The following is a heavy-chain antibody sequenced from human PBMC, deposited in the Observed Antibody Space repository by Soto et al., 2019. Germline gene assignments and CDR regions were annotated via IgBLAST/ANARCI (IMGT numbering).Heavy chain of an antibody. Sequence: TSETLSRTCTVSGGYISRYYWSWIRQPPGKGLEWSGYIYNSGSTSYNPSLKSRVTISVDMSKNQFSLKLSSVTAADTAVYYCARLYSSSSGKNFDYWGQGTLVTVSS. CDR2: IYNSGST. D-gene: IGHD6-6*01. CDR1: GGYISRYY. V-gene: IGHV4-59*01. CDR3: ARLYSSSSGKNFDY. J-gene: IGHJ4*02.